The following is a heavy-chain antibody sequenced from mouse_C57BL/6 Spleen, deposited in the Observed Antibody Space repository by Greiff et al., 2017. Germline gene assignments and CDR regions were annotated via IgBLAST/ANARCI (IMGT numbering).Heavy chain of an antibody. Sequence: QVQLQQSGAELVRPGSSVKLSCKASGYTFTSYWMDWVKQRPGQGLEWIGNIYPYDSETQYNQKFKDKATLTVDKSSSTAYMQFSSLTSEDSAVYYYARGGSSYVWCFDVWGTGTTVTVSA. CDR1: GYTFTSYW. D-gene: IGHD1-1*01. J-gene: IGHJ1*03. V-gene: IGHV1-61*01. CDR2: IYPYDSET. CDR3: ARGGSSYVWCFDV.